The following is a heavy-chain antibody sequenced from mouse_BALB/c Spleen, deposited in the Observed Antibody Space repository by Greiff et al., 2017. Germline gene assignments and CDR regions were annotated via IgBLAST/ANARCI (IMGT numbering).Heavy chain of an antibody. CDR3: ANYDYAPYAMDY. V-gene: IGHV3-8*02. CDR1: GDSITSGY. Sequence: EVKLQESGPSLVKPSQTLSLTCSVTGDSITSGYWNWIRKFPGNKLAYMGYISYSGSTYYNPSLKSRISITRDTSKNQYYLQLNSVTTEDTATYYCANYDYAPYAMDYWGQGTSVTVSS. D-gene: IGHD2-4*01. J-gene: IGHJ4*01. CDR2: ISYSGST.